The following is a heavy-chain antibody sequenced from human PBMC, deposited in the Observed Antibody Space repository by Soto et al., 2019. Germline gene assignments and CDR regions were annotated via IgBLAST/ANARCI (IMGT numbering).Heavy chain of an antibody. Sequence: QVQLVQSGAEVKKPGSSVKVSCKASGGTFSSYAISWVRQAPGQGLEWMGGIIPIFGTANYAQKFQGRVTITADESTSTAYRELSSLRSEDTAVYYCASPGDGRPLPNYYYYGMDVWGQGTTVTVSS. D-gene: IGHD3-10*01. CDR3: ASPGDGRPLPNYYYYGMDV. V-gene: IGHV1-69*01. J-gene: IGHJ6*02. CDR1: GGTFSSYA. CDR2: IIPIFGTA.